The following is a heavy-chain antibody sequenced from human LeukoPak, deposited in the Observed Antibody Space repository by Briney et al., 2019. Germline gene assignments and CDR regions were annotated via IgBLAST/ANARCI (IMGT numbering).Heavy chain of an antibody. D-gene: IGHD1-26*01. CDR1: GLTFSTYW. Sequence: PGGSLRLSCAASGLTFSTYWMHWVRQAPGKGLAWVARINPDGSIRTYANSVQGRVTISRDTAKDTLFLQMNSLRAEDTPVYYCAREARVGGALQYWGQGTPATVSS. CDR2: INPDGSIR. J-gene: IGHJ4*02. CDR3: AREARVGGALQY. V-gene: IGHV3-74*03.